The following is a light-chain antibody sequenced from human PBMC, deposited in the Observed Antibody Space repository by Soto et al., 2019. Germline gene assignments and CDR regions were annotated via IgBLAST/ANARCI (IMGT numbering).Light chain of an antibody. CDR2: GNS. Sequence: QSVLTQPPSVSGAPGQRVTISCTGSSSNIGAGYDGHWYQQLPGTAHKLLIYGNSNRPSGVPDRFSGSKSGTSASLAITGLQAEDEADYYCQSYDSSLSGYVVFGGGTKLTVL. J-gene: IGLJ2*01. V-gene: IGLV1-40*01. CDR3: QSYDSSLSGYVV. CDR1: SSNIGAGYD.